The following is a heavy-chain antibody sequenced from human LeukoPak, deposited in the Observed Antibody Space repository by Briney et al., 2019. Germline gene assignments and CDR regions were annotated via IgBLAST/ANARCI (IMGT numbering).Heavy chain of an antibody. CDR1: GFTFSSYG. CDR3: AKAXRAYGDYHTFDI. CDR2: ILYDGSNK. V-gene: IGHV3-30*18. J-gene: IGHJ3*02. Sequence: GGSLRLSCVASGFTFSSYGMHWVRQAPGKGLEWVAVILYDGSNKYNADSVKGRFTISRDTSKNTLYLQMSSLRPEDTAVYYCAKAXRAYGDYHTFDIWGQGTMVTVSS. D-gene: IGHD4-17*01.